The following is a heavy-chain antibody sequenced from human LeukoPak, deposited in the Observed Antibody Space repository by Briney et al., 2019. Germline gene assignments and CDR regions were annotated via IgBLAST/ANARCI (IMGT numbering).Heavy chain of an antibody. D-gene: IGHD3-10*01. J-gene: IGHJ4*02. CDR3: ARAAHYYGSGSFFDY. CDR2: ISHDGSNK. CDR1: GFTFSSYW. Sequence: PGGSLRLSCAASGFTFSSYWMHWVRQAPGKGLEWVAVISHDGSNKYYADSVKGRFTISRDNSKNTPYLQMNSLRAEDTAVYYCARAAHYYGSGSFFDYWGQGTLVTVSS. V-gene: IGHV3-30-3*01.